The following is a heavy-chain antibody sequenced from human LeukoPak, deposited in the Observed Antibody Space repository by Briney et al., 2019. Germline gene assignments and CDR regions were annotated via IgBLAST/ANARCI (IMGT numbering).Heavy chain of an antibody. D-gene: IGHD2-21*02. J-gene: IGHJ6*03. Sequence: GGSLRLSCAASVFTVSSNYMSWVRQAPGKGRGWGSVIYSGGSTYYADSVKGRFTISRDNSKNTLYLQMNSLREEDTAVYYCAGGYCGGDCYGYYYYYYMDVWGTGTTVTISS. V-gene: IGHV3-66*01. CDR1: VFTVSSNY. CDR2: IYSGGST. CDR3: AGGYCGGDCYGYYYYYYMDV.